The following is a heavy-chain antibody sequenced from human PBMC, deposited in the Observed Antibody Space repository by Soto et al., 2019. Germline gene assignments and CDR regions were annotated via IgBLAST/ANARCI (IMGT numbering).Heavy chain of an antibody. CDR2: VYDSGGT. V-gene: IGHV4-59*01. J-gene: IGHJ6*03. Sequence: QVQLQESGPGLVRPSETLSLTCNVSGGSIKNYWWSWIRQPPGKGLEWVGYVYDSGGTNYNPSLKSRLTIAADTARNQFCLRLSSVTAADTAVYFCASGVRDNLQRADYMDVWGKGNTMTVSS. CDR1: GGSIKNYW. D-gene: IGHD3-3*01. CDR3: ASGVRDNLQRADYMDV.